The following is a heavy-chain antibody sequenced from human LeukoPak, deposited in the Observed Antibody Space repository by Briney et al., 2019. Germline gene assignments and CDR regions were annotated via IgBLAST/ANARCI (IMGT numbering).Heavy chain of an antibody. Sequence: GGSLRLSCAASGFTFSSYDMSWVRQAPGKGLEWVSIIYAGGSTFYADSVKGRFTISRDNSMNTLYLQMNSLRAEDTAVYYCATYCSSTSCSSPRGAFDPWGQGTLVTVSS. J-gene: IGHJ5*02. CDR2: IYAGGST. CDR3: ATYCSSTSCSSPRGAFDP. V-gene: IGHV3-53*01. D-gene: IGHD2-2*01. CDR1: GFTFSSYD.